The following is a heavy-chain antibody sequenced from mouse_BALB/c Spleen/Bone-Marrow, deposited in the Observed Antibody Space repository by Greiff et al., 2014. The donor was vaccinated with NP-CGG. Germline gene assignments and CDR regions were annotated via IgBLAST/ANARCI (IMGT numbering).Heavy chain of an antibody. D-gene: IGHD1-1*01. CDR1: GYTFTDYE. CDR3: TIGGNFITTVVVDFDY. J-gene: IGHJ2*01. V-gene: IGHV1-15*01. Sequence: VQLQQSGAELVRPGASVTLSCKASGYTFTDYEMHWVKQTPVHGLEWIGAIDPETGGTAYNQKFKGKATLTADKSSSTAYMELRSLTSEDSAVYYCTIGGNFITTVVVDFDYWGQGTTLTVSS. CDR2: IDPETGGT.